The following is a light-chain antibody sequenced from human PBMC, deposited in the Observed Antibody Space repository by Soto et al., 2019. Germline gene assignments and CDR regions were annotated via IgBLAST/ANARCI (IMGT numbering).Light chain of an antibody. CDR1: QSVSSY. CDR3: HQRNNWPYT. J-gene: IGKJ2*01. CDR2: DAS. V-gene: IGKV3-11*01. Sequence: VLTQSPATLSLSPGERAILSCRASQSVSSYFAWYQQKPGQAPRLLIYDASYRATDIPTRFSGSGSGTDFTLTIGSLKPEDFAVYYYHQRNNWPYTFGQGTKLEI.